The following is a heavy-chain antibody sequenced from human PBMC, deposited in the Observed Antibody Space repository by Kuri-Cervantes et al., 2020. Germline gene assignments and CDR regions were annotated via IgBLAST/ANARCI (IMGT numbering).Heavy chain of an antibody. J-gene: IGHJ4*02. CDR2: IKHDGSEK. D-gene: IGHD2-2*01. Sequence: GESLKISCAASGFNFGDYWMAWVRQAPGQGLEWVTTIKHDGSEKYYADSVKGRFTISRDNSKNTLYLQMNSLRAEDTAVYYCARDWRYCSSTSCYAVRPGSFDYWGQGTLVTVSS. V-gene: IGHV3-7*01. CDR3: ARDWRYCSSTSCYAVRPGSFDY. CDR1: GFNFGDYW.